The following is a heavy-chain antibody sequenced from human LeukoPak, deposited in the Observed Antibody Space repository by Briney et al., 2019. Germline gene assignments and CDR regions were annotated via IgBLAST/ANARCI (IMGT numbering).Heavy chain of an antibody. CDR3: AKDRGSGRNTDDAFDI. CDR1: KFNFNSYG. Sequence: GGSLRLSCTTSKFNFNSYGMHWVRQAPGKGLEWVAVISYDGSNKYYANSVKGRFTISRDNSKNTLYLQMNSLRAEDTAVYYCAKDRGSGRNTDDAFDIWGQGTMVTVSS. V-gene: IGHV3-30*18. CDR2: ISYDGSNK. D-gene: IGHD3-10*01. J-gene: IGHJ3*02.